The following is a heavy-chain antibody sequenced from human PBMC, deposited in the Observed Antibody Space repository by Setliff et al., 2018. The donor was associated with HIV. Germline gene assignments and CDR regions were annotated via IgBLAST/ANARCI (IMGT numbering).Heavy chain of an antibody. D-gene: IGHD3-3*01. Sequence: SETLSLTCAVYGGSFSGYYWSWIRQPPGKGLEWIGYIYYSGSTNYNPSLKSRVTISVDTSKNHFSLKLRSVTAADTAVYYCARPGTRWSFDYWGQGILVTVSS. J-gene: IGHJ4*02. CDR1: GGSFSGYY. CDR2: IYYSGST. V-gene: IGHV4-59*01. CDR3: ARPGTRWSFDY.